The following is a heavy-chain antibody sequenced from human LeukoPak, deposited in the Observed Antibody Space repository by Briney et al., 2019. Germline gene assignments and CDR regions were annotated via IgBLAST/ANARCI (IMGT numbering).Heavy chain of an antibody. Sequence: PSETLSLTCTVSGGSISSYYWSWIRQPPGKGLEWIGYICYSGSTNYNPSLKSRVTISVDTSKNQFSLKLSSVTAADTAVYCCARLNSGSYLNLDYWGQGTLVTVSS. CDR1: GGSISSYY. CDR2: ICYSGST. V-gene: IGHV4-59*01. D-gene: IGHD1-26*01. J-gene: IGHJ4*02. CDR3: ARLNSGSYLNLDY.